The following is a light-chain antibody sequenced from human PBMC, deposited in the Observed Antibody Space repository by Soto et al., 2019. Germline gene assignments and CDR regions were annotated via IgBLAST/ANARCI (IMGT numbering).Light chain of an antibody. CDR1: QSVSSS. V-gene: IGKV3-20*01. CDR2: GAS. Sequence: EIVLTQSPGTLSLSPGERATLSCRASQSVSSSLAWYQHKTGQAPRLLISGASSRATGIPDRFSGSGSETDFTLTISRLEPEDFAVYYCHQYGNGAYTFGQGTKVDIK. J-gene: IGKJ2*01. CDR3: HQYGNGAYT.